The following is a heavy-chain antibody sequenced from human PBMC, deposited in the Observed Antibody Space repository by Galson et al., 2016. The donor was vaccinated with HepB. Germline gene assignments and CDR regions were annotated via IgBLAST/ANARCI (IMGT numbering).Heavy chain of an antibody. CDR2: INHSGNT. J-gene: IGHJ5*02. V-gene: IGHV4-34*01. CDR3: ARRLAYYDTGGLAGSGWFDP. Sequence: LSLTCAVYGGSFSGYYWSWIRQPPGKGLEWIGEINHSGNTNYGPSLESRLTMSVDRSKNHFSLQLTSVTAADTAVYYCARRLAYYDTGGLAGSGWFDPWGQGTLVSVSS. D-gene: IGHD3-16*01. CDR1: GGSFSGYY.